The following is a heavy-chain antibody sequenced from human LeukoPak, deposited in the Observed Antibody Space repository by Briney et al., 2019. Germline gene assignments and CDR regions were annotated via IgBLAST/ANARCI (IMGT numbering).Heavy chain of an antibody. J-gene: IGHJ4*02. D-gene: IGHD1-1*01. CDR1: GGSIASGAYY. V-gene: IGHV4-39*01. CDR2: IYYSGST. Sequence: SETLSLTCSVSGGSIASGAYYWGWIRQPPGKGLEWIGSIYYSGSTYYNPSLKSRVTISVDTSKNQFSLKLSSVTAADTAVYYCAASGLELDYWGQGTLVTVSS. CDR3: AASGLELDY.